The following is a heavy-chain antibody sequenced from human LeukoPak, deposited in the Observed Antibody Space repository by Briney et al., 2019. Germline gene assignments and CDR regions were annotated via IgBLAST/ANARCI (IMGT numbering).Heavy chain of an antibody. CDR2: ISYDGSNK. V-gene: IGHV3-30*04. J-gene: IGHJ5*02. D-gene: IGHD6-19*01. Sequence: GGSLRLSCAASGFTFSSYAMPWVRQAPGKGLEWVAVISYDGSNKYYADSVKGRFTISRDNSKNTLYLQMNSLRAEDTAVYYCARGIAVAGRGGWFDPWGQGTLVTVSS. CDR1: GFTFSSYA. CDR3: ARGIAVAGRGGWFDP.